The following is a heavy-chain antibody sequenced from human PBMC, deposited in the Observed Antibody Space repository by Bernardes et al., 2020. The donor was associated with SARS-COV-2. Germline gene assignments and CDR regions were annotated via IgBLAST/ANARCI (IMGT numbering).Heavy chain of an antibody. CDR2: ISGSGGST. J-gene: IGHJ4*02. D-gene: IGHD6-13*01. CDR3: AKSLAGMFDY. V-gene: IGHV3-23*01. CDR1: GFTFRSYA. Sequence: GGSLRLSRAASGFTFRSYAMSWVRQAPGKGLEWVSAISGSGGSTYYADSVKGRFTISRDNSKNTLYLQMNSLRAEDTAVYYCAKSLAGMFDYWGQGTLVTVSS.